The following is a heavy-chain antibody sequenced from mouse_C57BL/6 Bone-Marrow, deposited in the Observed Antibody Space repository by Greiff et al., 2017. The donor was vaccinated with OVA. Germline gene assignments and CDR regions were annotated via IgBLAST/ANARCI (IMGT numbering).Heavy chain of an antibody. CDR3: ARRGLYYDYAGFAY. D-gene: IGHD2-4*01. Sequence: VQLQESGAELARPGASVKMSCKASGYTFTSYTMHWVKQRPEQGLEWIGYINPSSGYTKYNQKFKDKATLTADKSSSTAYMQLSSLTSEDSAVYYCARRGLYYDYAGFAYWGQGTLVTVSA. J-gene: IGHJ3*01. CDR1: GYTFTSYT. CDR2: INPSSGYT. V-gene: IGHV1-4*01.